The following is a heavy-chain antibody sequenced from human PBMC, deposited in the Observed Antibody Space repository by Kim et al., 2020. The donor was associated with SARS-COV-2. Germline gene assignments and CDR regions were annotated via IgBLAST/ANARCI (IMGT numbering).Heavy chain of an antibody. CDR1: GFTFSSYA. J-gene: IGHJ6*02. CDR2: ISYDGSNK. D-gene: IGHD6-13*01. Sequence: GGSLRLSCAASGFTFSSYAMHWVRQAPGKGLEWVAVISYDGSNKYYADSVKGRFTISRDNSKNTLYLQMNSLRAEDTAVYYCARGKAAAPTQISYYYGMDVWSQGTTVTVSS. V-gene: IGHV3-30*04. CDR3: ARGKAAAPTQISYYYGMDV.